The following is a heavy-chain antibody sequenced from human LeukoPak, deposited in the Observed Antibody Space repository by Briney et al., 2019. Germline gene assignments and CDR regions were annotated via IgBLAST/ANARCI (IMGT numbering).Heavy chain of an antibody. CDR1: GFTFISYE. CDR2: ISTSGGTT. V-gene: IGHV3-48*03. J-gene: IGHJ4*02. Sequence: GGSLRLSCAASGFTFISYEMNWVRQAPRKGLEWVSHISTSGGTTYYADSVKGRFTISRDNAKNSLYLQMNSLRPEDTAVYYCAGAGFDYWGQGTLVTVSS. CDR3: AGAGFDY. D-gene: IGHD4/OR15-4a*01.